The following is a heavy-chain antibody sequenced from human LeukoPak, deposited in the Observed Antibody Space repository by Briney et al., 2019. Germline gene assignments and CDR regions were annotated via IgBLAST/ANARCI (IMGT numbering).Heavy chain of an antibody. V-gene: IGHV1-3*01. D-gene: IGHD6-13*01. CDR1: GGTFISYA. CDR3: ARDQSSSWSNVFDP. J-gene: IGHJ5*02. Sequence: ASVKVSCKASGGTFISYAISWVRQAPGQRLEWMGWINAGNGNTKYSQKFQGRVTITRDTSASTAYMELSSLRSEDTAVYYCARDQSSSWSNVFDPWGQGTLVTVSS. CDR2: INAGNGNT.